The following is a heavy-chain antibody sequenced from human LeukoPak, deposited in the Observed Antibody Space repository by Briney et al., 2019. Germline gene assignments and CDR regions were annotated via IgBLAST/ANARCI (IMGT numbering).Heavy chain of an antibody. CDR3: AREGWNYDILTGYYNRPGYYYMDV. V-gene: IGHV3-11*01. CDR1: GFTFSDYY. D-gene: IGHD3-9*01. J-gene: IGHJ6*03. CDR2: ISSSGSTI. Sequence: PGGSLRLSCAASGFTFSDYYMSWIRQAPGKGLEWVSYISSSGSTIYYADSVKGRFTISRDNAKNSLYLQMNSLRAEDTAVYYCAREGWNYDILTGYYNRPGYYYMDVWGKGTTVTISS.